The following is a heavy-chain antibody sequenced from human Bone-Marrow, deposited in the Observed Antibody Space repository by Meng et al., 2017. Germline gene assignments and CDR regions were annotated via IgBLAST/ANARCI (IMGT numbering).Heavy chain of an antibody. D-gene: IGHD3-10*01. J-gene: IGHJ6*02. Sequence: ASVKVSCKASGYTFTGYYMHWVRQAPGEGGEWMGWINTNSGGTNYAQTFQGRVTMTRDTSISTAYMELSRLRSDDTAVYYSARDSPYIYYYGSGSYYIPPLGGGYYGMDVWGQGTTVTVSS. CDR3: ARDSPYIYYYGSGSYYIPPLGGGYYGMDV. CDR2: INTNSGGT. V-gene: IGHV1-2*02. CDR1: GYTFTGYY.